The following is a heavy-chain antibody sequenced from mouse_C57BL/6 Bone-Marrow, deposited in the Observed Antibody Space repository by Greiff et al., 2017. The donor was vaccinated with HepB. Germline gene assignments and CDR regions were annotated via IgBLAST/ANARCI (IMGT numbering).Heavy chain of an antibody. CDR3: ARWLNAMDY. D-gene: IGHD2-2*01. J-gene: IGHJ4*01. CDR1: GYTFTDYN. V-gene: IGHV1-18*01. Sequence: VQLKESGPELVKPGASVKIPCKASGYTFTDYNMDWVKQSHGKSLEWIGDINPNNGGTIYNQKFKGKATLTVDKSSSTAYMELRSLTSEDTAVYYCARWLNAMDYWGQGTSVTVSS. CDR2: INPNNGGT.